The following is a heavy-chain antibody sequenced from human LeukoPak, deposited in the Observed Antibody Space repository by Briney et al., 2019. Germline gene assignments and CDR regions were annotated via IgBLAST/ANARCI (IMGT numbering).Heavy chain of an antibody. CDR1: GFTFSSYS. Sequence: GGSLRLSCAASGFTFSSYSMNWVRQAPGKGLEWVSSISSSSSHIYYADSVKGRFTISRDNAKNSLYLQMNSLRAEDTAVYYCAREGETSYYYYYYMDVWGKGTTVTVSS. J-gene: IGHJ6*03. D-gene: IGHD1-26*01. V-gene: IGHV3-21*01. CDR2: ISSSSSHI. CDR3: AREGETSYYYYYYMDV.